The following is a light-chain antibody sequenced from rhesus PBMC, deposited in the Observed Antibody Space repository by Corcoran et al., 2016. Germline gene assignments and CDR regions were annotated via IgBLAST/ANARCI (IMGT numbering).Light chain of an antibody. V-gene: IGKV1-25*01. CDR1: QGISSY. CDR2: KAS. J-gene: IGKJ3*01. CDR3: QQRNSYPFT. Sequence: DIQMTQSPSSLSASVGDRVTITCRASQGISSYLAWYQQKPGKALTLLIYKASTSQSGVPSRFSGSGSGTDFTLTISTLQPEDFATSYCQQRNSYPFTFGPWTKLDIK.